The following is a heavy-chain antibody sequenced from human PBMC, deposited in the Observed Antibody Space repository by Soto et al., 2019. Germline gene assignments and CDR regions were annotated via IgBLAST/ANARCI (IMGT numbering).Heavy chain of an antibody. J-gene: IGHJ6*02. Sequence: QVQLVESGGGVVQPGRSLRLSCAASGFTFSSYGMHWVRQAPGKGLEWVAVIWYDGSNKYYADSVKGRFTISRDNSKNTLYLQMNSLRAEDTAVYYCERDLSSSPSKYYYYYGMDVWGQGTTVTVSS. CDR1: GFTFSSYG. CDR3: ERDLSSSPSKYYYYYGMDV. D-gene: IGHD6-6*01. V-gene: IGHV3-33*01. CDR2: IWYDGSNK.